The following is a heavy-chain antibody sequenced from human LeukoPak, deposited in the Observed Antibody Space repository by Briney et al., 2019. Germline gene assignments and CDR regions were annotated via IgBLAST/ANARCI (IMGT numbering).Heavy chain of an antibody. J-gene: IGHJ3*02. CDR2: ISSSGSTI. CDR3: ARGRAGYYDSSGYYLLGAFDI. V-gene: IGHV3-48*03. D-gene: IGHD3-22*01. Sequence: GGSLRLSCAASGFTFSSYEMNWVRQAPGKGLEWVSYISSSGSTIYYADSVKGRFTISRDNAKNSLYLQMKSLRAEDTAVYYCARGRAGYYDSSGYYLLGAFDIWGQGTMVTVSS. CDR1: GFTFSSYE.